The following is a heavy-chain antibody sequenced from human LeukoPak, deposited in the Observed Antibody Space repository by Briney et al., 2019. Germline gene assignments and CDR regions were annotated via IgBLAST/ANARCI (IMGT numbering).Heavy chain of an antibody. CDR3: TRDTGGSGSYPDY. D-gene: IGHD1-26*01. V-gene: IGHV3-7*01. J-gene: IGHJ4*02. CDR2: IKQDGSER. Sequence: TGGSLRLSCAAPGFTFSSYWMTWVRQTPGKGLEWVANIKQDGSERYFWDSVRDRFTISRDNAKNSLSLQMNSLRAEDTGVYYCTRDTGGSGSYPDYWGQGTLVTVSS. CDR1: GFTFSSYW.